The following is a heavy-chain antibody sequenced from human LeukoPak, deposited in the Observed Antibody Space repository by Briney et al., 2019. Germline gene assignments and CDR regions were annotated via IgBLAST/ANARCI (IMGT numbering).Heavy chain of an antibody. CDR2: INHSGST. V-gene: IGHV4-34*01. CDR3: ARGGFGDYNFDY. D-gene: IGHD4-17*01. Sequence: PSETLSLTCAVYGGSFSGYYWSWIRQPPGKGLEWIGEINHSGSTNYNPSLKSRVTISADTSKNQISLKLSSVTAADTAMYYCARGGFGDYNFDYWGQGTLVTVSS. CDR1: GGSFSGYY. J-gene: IGHJ4*02.